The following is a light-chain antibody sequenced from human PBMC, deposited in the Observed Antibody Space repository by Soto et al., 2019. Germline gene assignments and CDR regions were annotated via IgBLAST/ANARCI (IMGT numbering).Light chain of an antibody. Sequence: QSALTQPASVSGSPGQSITISCTGTSSDVGGYNYVSWHQQHPGKAPKLMIYDVNNRPSGVSNRFSGSKSGNTASLTISGLQAEDEADYYCPSYASSSTYVFGSGTKVTVL. CDR3: PSYASSSTYV. CDR2: DVN. CDR1: SSDVGGYNY. J-gene: IGLJ1*01. V-gene: IGLV2-14*01.